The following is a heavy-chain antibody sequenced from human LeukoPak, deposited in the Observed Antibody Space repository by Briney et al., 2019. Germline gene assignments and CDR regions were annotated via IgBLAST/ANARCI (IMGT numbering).Heavy chain of an antibody. Sequence: SETLSLTCAVYGGSFSGYYWSWIRRPPGKGLEWIGEINHSGSTNYNPSLKSRVTISIDTSKNQFSLKLSSVTAADTAVYYCAARGYSYGTPFDSWGQGTLVSVSS. V-gene: IGHV4-34*01. CDR1: GGSFSGYY. CDR3: AARGYSYGTPFDS. D-gene: IGHD5-18*01. J-gene: IGHJ4*02. CDR2: INHSGST.